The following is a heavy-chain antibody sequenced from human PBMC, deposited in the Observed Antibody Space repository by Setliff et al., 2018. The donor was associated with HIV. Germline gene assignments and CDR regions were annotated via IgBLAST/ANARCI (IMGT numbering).Heavy chain of an antibody. V-gene: IGHV7-4-1*02. D-gene: IGHD6-19*01. Sequence: GASVKVSCKASGYTFTKYAINWVRQAPGQGLEWMGWINTNTGNPTYAQAFTGRFVFSLDTSVSTAYLQISSLKAEDTAIYYCARDWYAVAGTGFDYWGQGTLVTVSS. CDR2: INTNTGNP. CDR3: ARDWYAVAGTGFDY. J-gene: IGHJ4*02. CDR1: GYTFTKYA.